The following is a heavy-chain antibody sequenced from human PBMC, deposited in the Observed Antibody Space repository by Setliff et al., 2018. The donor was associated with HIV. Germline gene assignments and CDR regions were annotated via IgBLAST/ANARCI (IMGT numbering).Heavy chain of an antibody. D-gene: IGHD3-10*01. CDR1: GYKFSINV. CDR3: ARGPAGASYGMDV. CDR2: VSGYDSHA. J-gene: IGHJ6*02. V-gene: IGHV1-18*01. Sequence: ASVKVSCKTSGYKFSINVINWVRQAPGQGLEWMGWVSGYDSHANYAQKLQGRVTMTSDRPTTTAYMELKNLTSDDTAVYYCARGPAGASYGMDVWGQGTTVTVSS.